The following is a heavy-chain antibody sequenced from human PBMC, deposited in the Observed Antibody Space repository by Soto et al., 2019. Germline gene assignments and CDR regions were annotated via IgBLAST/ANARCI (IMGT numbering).Heavy chain of an antibody. CDR3: VKGGSRGRYYYYYGMAV. V-gene: IGHV1-24*01. CDR1: GYTVNDLS. D-gene: IGHD1-26*01. J-gene: IGHJ6*04. Sequence: ASVKVSCQVLGYTVNDLSIHWVRQAPGKGLEWVGGFDPEHGEAVYAQKFQGRVTMTEETSTDTAYMDLSNLRSGDTAVYYCVKGGSRGRYYYYYGMAVCGKGTTV. CDR2: FDPEHGEA.